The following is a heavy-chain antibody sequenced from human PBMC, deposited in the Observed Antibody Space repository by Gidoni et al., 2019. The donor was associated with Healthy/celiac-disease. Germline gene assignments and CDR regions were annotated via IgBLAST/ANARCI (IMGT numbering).Heavy chain of an antibody. CDR3: ARGGNDYGLSVPSPNWFDP. V-gene: IGHV4-59*01. J-gene: IGHJ5*02. D-gene: IGHD4-17*01. CDR2: IYYRGST. Sequence: QVQLQESGPGLVKPSETLSLTCTVSGGSISSSYWIWIRQPPGKGLEWIGYIYYRGSTNYNPSLKSRVTISVDTSKNQFSLKLSSVTAADTAVYYCARGGNDYGLSVPSPNWFDPWGQGTLVTVSS. CDR1: GGSISSSY.